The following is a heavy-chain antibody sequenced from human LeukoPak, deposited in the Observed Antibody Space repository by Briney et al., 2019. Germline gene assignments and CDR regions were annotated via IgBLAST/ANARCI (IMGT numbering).Heavy chain of an antibody. CDR1: GGSISSYY. CDR3: AKQFLGRDGDEFRIVH. D-gene: IGHD4-17*01. V-gene: IGHV4-59*08. CDR2: IYYSGST. Sequence: PSETLSLPCTVSGGSISSYYWSWIRQPPGKGLEWIGYIYYSGSTNYNPSLKSRVTISVDTSKNQFSLRLSSVTAADTAVYYCAKQFLGRDGDEFRIVHWGQETLITVSS. J-gene: IGHJ4*02.